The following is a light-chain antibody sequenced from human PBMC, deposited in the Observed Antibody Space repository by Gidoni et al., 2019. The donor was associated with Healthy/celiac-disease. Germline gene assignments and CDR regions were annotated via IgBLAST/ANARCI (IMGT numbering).Light chain of an antibody. CDR3: PQSYSTPPYT. CDR2: AAS. V-gene: IGKV1-39*01. J-gene: IGKJ2*01. CDR1: QSISSY. Sequence: DSQMTQSPSSLSASVGDRVTITCRASQSISSYLNWYQQKPGKAPKLLIYAASSLQSGVPSRFSGSGSGTDFTLTIRSLQPEDFATYYCPQSYSTPPYTFGQGTKLEIK.